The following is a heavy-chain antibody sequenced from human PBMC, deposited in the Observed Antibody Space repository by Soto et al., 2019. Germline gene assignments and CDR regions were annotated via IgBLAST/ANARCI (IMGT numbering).Heavy chain of an antibody. Sequence: EVQLVESGGGLVQPGGSLRLFCAASGFAFSDYYIDWVRQAPGRGLEWVGRIRKKSHNYSTDYAASVKGRFTISREDSRNSVYLQMNSLESDDTAVYYCVRVGSYYDTSGNSLDAFDAWGRGTMVTVSS. CDR2: IRKKSHNYST. J-gene: IGHJ3*01. CDR1: GFAFSDYY. V-gene: IGHV3-72*01. CDR3: VRVGSYYDTSGNSLDAFDA. D-gene: IGHD3-22*01.